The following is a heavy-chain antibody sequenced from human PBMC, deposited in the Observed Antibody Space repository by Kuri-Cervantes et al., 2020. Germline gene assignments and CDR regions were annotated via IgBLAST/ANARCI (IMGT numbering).Heavy chain of an antibody. V-gene: IGHV1-2*04. CDR2: INPNSGGT. J-gene: IGHJ5*02. CDR3: GRVFRSDPRGSFDP. Sequence: ASVKVSCKASGYTFTGYYMHWVRQAPGQGLEWMGWINPNSGGTNYAQKFQGWVTMTRDTSISTAYMELSRLRSEDTAVYYCGRVFRSDPRGSFDPWGQGTLVTVPS. D-gene: IGHD2-15*01. CDR1: GYTFTGYY.